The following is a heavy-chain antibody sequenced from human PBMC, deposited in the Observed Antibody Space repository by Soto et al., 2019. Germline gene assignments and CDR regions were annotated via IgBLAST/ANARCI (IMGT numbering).Heavy chain of an antibody. CDR2: ISYEGSNT. D-gene: IGHD1-1*01. J-gene: IGHJ6*02. Sequence: GGSLRLSCAASGFSFSNHGMQWVRQAPGKGLQWVALISYEGSNTYYADSVKGRFTVSRDNSKSTLYLQMNSLRPEDTGVYYCARVTPGNNLYYFSGMDVWGQGASVTVSS. CDR3: ARVTPGNNLYYFSGMDV. CDR1: GFSFSNHG. V-gene: IGHV3-30*03.